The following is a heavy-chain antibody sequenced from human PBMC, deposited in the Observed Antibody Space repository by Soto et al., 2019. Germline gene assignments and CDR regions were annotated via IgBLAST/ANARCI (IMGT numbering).Heavy chain of an antibody. Sequence: QVQLVQSGAEVKKPGASVKISCKASGYIFSSYSLHWVRQAPGQGLEWMGIINPSGDGTTYAQKFQGRVTMTRDTSTNTVYMELGSLKSEDTAVYYCARPQIGGSYWGGIGMDVWSQGTTVTVSS. CDR3: ARPQIGGSYWGGIGMDV. CDR1: GYIFSSYS. CDR2: INPSGDGT. D-gene: IGHD1-26*01. V-gene: IGHV1-46*01. J-gene: IGHJ6*02.